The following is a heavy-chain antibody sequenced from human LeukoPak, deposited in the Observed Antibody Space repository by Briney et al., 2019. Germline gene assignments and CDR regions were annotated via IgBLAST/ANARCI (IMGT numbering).Heavy chain of an antibody. CDR2: ISFDGSNK. V-gene: IGHV3-30*03. Sequence: GRSLRLSCAASGFTFSNYAMHWVRQAPGKGLEWVSIISFDGSNKYYADSVKGRFTISRDNSKNTLYLQMNSLRAEDTAVYYCARVVNYYYYMDVWGKVTTVTVSS. CDR3: ARVVNYYYYMDV. CDR1: GFTFSNYA. J-gene: IGHJ6*03.